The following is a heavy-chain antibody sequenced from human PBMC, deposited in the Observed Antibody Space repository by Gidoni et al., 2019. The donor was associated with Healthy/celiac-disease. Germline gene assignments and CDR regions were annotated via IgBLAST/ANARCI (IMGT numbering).Heavy chain of an antibody. CDR3: ARGDLSIAAPPRYYYYGMDV. J-gene: IGHJ6*02. Sequence: QVQLVQSEAEVKKPGSSVKVSGKASRGPFSSYTISWVRQAPGQGLEWMGRIIPILGIANDAQKFQGRVTITADKSTSTAYMELSSLRSEDTAVYYCARGDLSIAAPPRYYYYGMDVWGQGTTVTVSS. CDR2: IIPILGIA. CDR1: RGPFSSYT. V-gene: IGHV1-69*02. D-gene: IGHD6-6*01.